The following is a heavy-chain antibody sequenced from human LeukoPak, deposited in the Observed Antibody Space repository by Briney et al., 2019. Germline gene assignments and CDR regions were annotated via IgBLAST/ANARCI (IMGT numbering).Heavy chain of an antibody. CDR3: ARGSIAALFDY. Sequence: GGSLRLSCATSGFTLRNAWISWVRQAPGKGLEWVSVIYSGGSTNYADSVKGRFTISRDNSNNTLYLQMNSLRAEDTTVYYCARGSIAALFDYWGQGTLVTVSS. V-gene: IGHV3-66*01. CDR1: GFTLRNAW. CDR2: IYSGGST. D-gene: IGHD6-6*01. J-gene: IGHJ4*02.